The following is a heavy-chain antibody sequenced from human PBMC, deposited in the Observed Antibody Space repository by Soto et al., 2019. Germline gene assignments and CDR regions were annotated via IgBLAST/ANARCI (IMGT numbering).Heavy chain of an antibody. V-gene: IGHV1-18*01. D-gene: IGHD3-22*01. J-gene: IGHJ6*02. Sequence: ASVKLSCKASGYTFTIYGINWVLQAPGQGLEWLGWISPYDGNTKYAQILQGRVSMTTDTSTKTAYMEVRSLRSDDTAVYYCARGGYYDSSGSRNYHYYGMNAWGQGTTVTASS. CDR2: ISPYDGNT. CDR3: ARGGYYDSSGSRNYHYYGMNA. CDR1: GYTFTIYG.